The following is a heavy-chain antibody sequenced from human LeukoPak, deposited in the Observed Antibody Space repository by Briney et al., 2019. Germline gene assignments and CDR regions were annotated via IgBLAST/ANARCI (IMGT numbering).Heavy chain of an antibody. V-gene: IGHV3-21*01. CDR1: GFTFSTYS. CDR3: ASHLGDGDFDY. Sequence: GGSLRLSCAASGFTFSTYSMNWVRQAPGKGLEWVSSITRSSSYIYYADSVKGRFTISRDNAKNSLYLQMNSLRAEDTAVYYCASHLGDGDFDYWGQGTLVTVSS. CDR2: ITRSSSYI. D-gene: IGHD3-16*01. J-gene: IGHJ4*02.